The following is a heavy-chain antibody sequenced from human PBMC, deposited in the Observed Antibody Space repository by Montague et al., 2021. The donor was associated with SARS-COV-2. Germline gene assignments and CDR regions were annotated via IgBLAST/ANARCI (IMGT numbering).Heavy chain of an antibody. V-gene: IGHV3-48*03. J-gene: IGHJ4*02. D-gene: IGHD6-13*01. CDR2: ISRSGSII. CDR1: GFTFSSYE. Sequence: SLRLSCAASGFTFSSYEMNWVRQAPGKGPERVSYISRSGSIIYYADSVKGRFTISRDNAKNSLYLQMNSLRAEDTAVYYCAREYIEAAGHGNDYWGQGTLVTVSS. CDR3: AREYIEAAGHGNDY.